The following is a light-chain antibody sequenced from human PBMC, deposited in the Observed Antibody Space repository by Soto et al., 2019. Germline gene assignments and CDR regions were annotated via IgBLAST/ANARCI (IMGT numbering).Light chain of an antibody. CDR2: GDN. J-gene: IGLJ2*01. V-gene: IGLV1-40*01. CDR1: TSNIGAPYD. CDR3: SSYAGSNVV. Sequence: QSVLTQPPSVSGAPGQRVSISCTGSTSNIGAPYDVHWYQHLPGTAPKLLIYGDNNRPSGVPDRFSGSKSGTSASLAITRLQAEDEADYYCSSYAGSNVVFGGGTQLTVL.